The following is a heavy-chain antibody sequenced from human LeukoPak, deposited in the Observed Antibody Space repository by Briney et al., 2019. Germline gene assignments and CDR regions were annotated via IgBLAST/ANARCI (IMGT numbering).Heavy chain of an antibody. V-gene: IGHV1-2*02. CDR1: GYTFTCYY. J-gene: IGHJ4*02. CDR3: ASETGDRYREVDY. Sequence: ASVKVSCKASGYTFTCYYMHWVRQAPGQGLEWMGWINPNSGGTNYAQKFQGRVTMTRDTSISTAYMELSRLRSDDTAVYYCASETGDRYREVDYWGQGTLVTVSS. CDR2: INPNSGGT. D-gene: IGHD7-27*01.